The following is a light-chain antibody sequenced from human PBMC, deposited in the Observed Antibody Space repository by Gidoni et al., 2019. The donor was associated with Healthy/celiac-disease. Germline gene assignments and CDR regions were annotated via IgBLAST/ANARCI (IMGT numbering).Light chain of an antibody. V-gene: IGKV3-20*01. Sequence: EIVLTQSPGTLSLSPGGRATLSCRASQTVSSNYLAWYQQKPGQAPRLLIYGPSKRATGIPDRFSGSGSGTDLTLTISRLESEDFAVYYCQQYDSSPPMYTFGQGTKLEIK. J-gene: IGKJ2*01. CDR3: QQYDSSPPMYT. CDR1: QTVSSNY. CDR2: GPS.